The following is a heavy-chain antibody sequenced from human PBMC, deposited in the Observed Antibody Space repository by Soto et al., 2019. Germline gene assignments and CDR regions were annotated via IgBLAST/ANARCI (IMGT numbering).Heavy chain of an antibody. Sequence: GGSLRLSCATSGFTFCSYALSRVPQAPGMGLECVSAISGSGGSTYYADSVKGRFTISRDNSKNTLYLQMNSLRAEDTAVYYCAKGTCSPYYYYGMDVWGQGTTVTVSS. CDR2: ISGSGGST. V-gene: IGHV3-23*01. CDR3: AKGTCSPYYYYGMDV. J-gene: IGHJ6*02. D-gene: IGHD6-13*01. CDR1: GFTFCSYA.